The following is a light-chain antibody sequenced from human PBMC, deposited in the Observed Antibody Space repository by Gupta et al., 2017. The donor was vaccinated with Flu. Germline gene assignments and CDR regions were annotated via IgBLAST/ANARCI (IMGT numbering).Light chain of an antibody. V-gene: IGKV2-28*01. CDR1: QSLLHSNGYNY. CDR3: MQALQTPQLT. Sequence: TPGEPASISCRSSQSLLHSNGYNYLDWYLQKPGQSPQLLIYLGSNRASGVPDRFSGSGSGTDFTLKISRVEAEDVGVYYCMQALQTPQLTFGGGTKVEIK. CDR2: LGS. J-gene: IGKJ4*01.